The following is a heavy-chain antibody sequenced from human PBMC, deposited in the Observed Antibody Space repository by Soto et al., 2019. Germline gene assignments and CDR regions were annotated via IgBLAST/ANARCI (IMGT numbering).Heavy chain of an antibody. CDR2: IYYSGST. Sequence: SETLSLTCTVSGGSISSYYWSWTRQPPGKGLEWIGYIYYSGSTNYNPSLKSRVTISVDTSKNQFSLKLSSVTAADTAVYYCASGLILTGYPPAFDIWGQGTMVTVSS. CDR1: GGSISSYY. CDR3: ASGLILTGYPPAFDI. V-gene: IGHV4-59*01. J-gene: IGHJ3*02. D-gene: IGHD3-9*01.